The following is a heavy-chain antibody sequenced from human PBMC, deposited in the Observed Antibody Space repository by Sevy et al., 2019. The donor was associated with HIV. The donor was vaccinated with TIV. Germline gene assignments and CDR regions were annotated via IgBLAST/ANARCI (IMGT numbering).Heavy chain of an antibody. Sequence: GGSLRLSFKASGFNFNNYAMSWVRQAPGKGLEWVSTISGSGGRTYTAESVRGRLTISRDNSKRTVYLQMNSLRGDDTAIYYCAKDPYSSGEYFQKWGQGARVTVSS. J-gene: IGHJ1*01. D-gene: IGHD3-22*01. CDR2: ISGSGGRT. CDR1: GFNFNNYA. V-gene: IGHV3-23*01. CDR3: AKDPYSSGEYFQK.